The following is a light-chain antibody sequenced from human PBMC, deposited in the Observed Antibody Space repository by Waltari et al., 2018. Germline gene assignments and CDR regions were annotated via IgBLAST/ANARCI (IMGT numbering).Light chain of an antibody. J-gene: IGKJ2*01. CDR3: QQYNHWPMYT. Sequence: DIQMTQSPSSLSGSVGDRVTITCRASQSISTYLNWYQQKPGKAPKLLISSASSLQSGVPSRFSGSGSGTDFTLTISSLQPEDFAVYYCQQYNHWPMYTFGQGTKLEIK. CDR2: SAS. V-gene: IGKV1-39*01. CDR1: QSISTY.